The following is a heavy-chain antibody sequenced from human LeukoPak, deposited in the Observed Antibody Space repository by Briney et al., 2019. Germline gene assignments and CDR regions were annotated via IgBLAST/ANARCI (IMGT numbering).Heavy chain of an antibody. CDR3: ARNLDLSGYYMWFDP. Sequence: ASVKVSCKASGFTFTNYDINWMRQATGQGLEWMGWMNPKSGSAGYAQKSQGRVTMTRNTSISTAYMELSSLRSEDTAIYYCARNLDLSGYYMWFDPWGQGTLVTVSS. J-gene: IGHJ5*02. CDR2: MNPKSGSA. V-gene: IGHV1-8*01. D-gene: IGHD3-3*01. CDR1: GFTFTNYD.